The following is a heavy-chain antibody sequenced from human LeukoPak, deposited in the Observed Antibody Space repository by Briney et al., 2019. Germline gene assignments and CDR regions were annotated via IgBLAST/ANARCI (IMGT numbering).Heavy chain of an antibody. Sequence: PGGSLRLSCAASGFTFSSYSMNWVRQAPGKGLEWVSSISSSSSYIYYADSVKGRFTIPRDNAKNSLYLQMNSLRAEDTALYYCAKDRTGYSSGWYQVWGQGTLVTVSS. D-gene: IGHD6-19*01. CDR3: AKDRTGYSSGWYQV. CDR2: ISSSSSYI. CDR1: GFTFSSYS. V-gene: IGHV3-21*04. J-gene: IGHJ4*02.